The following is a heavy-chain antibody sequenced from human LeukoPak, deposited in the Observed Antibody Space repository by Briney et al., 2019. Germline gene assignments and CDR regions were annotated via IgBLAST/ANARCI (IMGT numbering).Heavy chain of an antibody. V-gene: IGHV3-30*15. CDR3: GRESSSRRFVFDV. D-gene: IGHD6-13*01. Sequence: GGSLRLSCAASGFTFRGNLLHCVRQAPGKGLEGLAGSSSDGGEQYYADSVKGRFTFSRDNSKSPLVLQMSSLRPDAPAVYYCGRESSSRRFVFDVWGQGTVVTVSS. CDR1: GFTFRGNL. CDR2: SSSDGGEQ. J-gene: IGHJ3*01.